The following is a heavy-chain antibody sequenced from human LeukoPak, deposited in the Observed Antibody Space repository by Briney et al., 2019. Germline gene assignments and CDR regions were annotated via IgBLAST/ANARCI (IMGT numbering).Heavy chain of an antibody. J-gene: IGHJ4*02. CDR3: ARGGWGLLRNYFDY. V-gene: IGHV4-30-2*01. Sequence: SQTLSLTCAVSGGSISSGGYSWSWIRQPPGKGLEWIGYIYHSGSTYYNPSLKSRVTISVDRSKNQFSLKLSSVTAADTAVYYCARGGWGLLRNYFDYWGQGTLVTVSS. CDR1: GGSISSGGYS. CDR2: IYHSGST. D-gene: IGHD3-22*01.